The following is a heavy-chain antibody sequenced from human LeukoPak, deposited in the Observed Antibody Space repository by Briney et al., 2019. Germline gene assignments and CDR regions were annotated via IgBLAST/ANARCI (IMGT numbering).Heavy chain of an antibody. V-gene: IGHV3-30*02. CDR2: IRYDGSNK. CDR3: ANEGPRAGGFDY. J-gene: IGHJ4*02. Sequence: GGSLRLSCSASGFTFSSYGMHWVRQAPGKGLEWVAFIRYDGSNKYYADSVKGRFTISRDNPKNTLYLQMNSLRAEDTAVYYCANEGPRAGGFDYWGQGTLVTVSS. CDR1: GFTFSSYG. D-gene: IGHD3-10*01.